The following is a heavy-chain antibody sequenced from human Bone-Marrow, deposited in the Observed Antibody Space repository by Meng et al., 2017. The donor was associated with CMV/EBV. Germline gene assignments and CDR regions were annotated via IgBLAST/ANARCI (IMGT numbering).Heavy chain of an antibody. D-gene: IGHD3-16*01. Sequence: SETLSLTCTVSGGSISSGGYYWSWIRQHPGKGLEWIGYIYYSGSTYYNPSLKSRVTISVDTSKNQFSLKLSSVTAADTAVYYCGVQLRGMGEGGGDYWGQGTLVTVSS. CDR2: IYYSGST. CDR3: GVQLRGMGEGGGDY. V-gene: IGHV4-31*03. J-gene: IGHJ4*02. CDR1: GGSISSGGYY.